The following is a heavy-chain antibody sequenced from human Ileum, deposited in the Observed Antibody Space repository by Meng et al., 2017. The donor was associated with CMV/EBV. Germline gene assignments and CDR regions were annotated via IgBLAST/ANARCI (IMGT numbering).Heavy chain of an antibody. CDR3: VRQVVAASFDY. CDR1: GGSITSGNYY. D-gene: IGHD2-15*01. Sequence: QGRLQESGPGLVKPSQTLSLPCTVSGGSITSGNYYWSWIRQPPGRGLEWIGYIYYSGSPYYKPSLKSRVTISLDTSKNQFSLNLRSVTATDSAVYYCVRQVVAASFDYWGQGALVTVSS. CDR2: IYYSGSP. V-gene: IGHV4-30-4*08. J-gene: IGHJ4*02.